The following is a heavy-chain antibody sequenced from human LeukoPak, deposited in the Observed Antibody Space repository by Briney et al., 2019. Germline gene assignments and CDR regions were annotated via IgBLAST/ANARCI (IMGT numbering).Heavy chain of an antibody. J-gene: IGHJ4*02. CDR1: GFTFSTYG. D-gene: IGHD6-19*01. V-gene: IGHV3-7*01. CDR3: ARDGVAGGFDY. CDR2: MNQGGSET. Sequence: QPGGTQRLSCAASGFTFSTYGMSWVRQAPGKGLEWVAHMNQGGSETTNVDSVKGRFTISRDDAKNLVFLQMNSLRVEDTAVYYCARDGVAGGFDYWGQGTLVTVSS.